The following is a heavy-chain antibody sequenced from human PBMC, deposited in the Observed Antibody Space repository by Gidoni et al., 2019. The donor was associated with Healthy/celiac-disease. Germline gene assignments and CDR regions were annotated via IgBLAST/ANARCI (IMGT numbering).Heavy chain of an antibody. J-gene: IGHJ4*02. CDR1: GGSTSSGGYS. D-gene: IGHD3-3*01. V-gene: IGHV4-30-2*01. CDR2: MYHRGST. Sequence: QLQLQESGYGLVKPSQTLYLTCAVSGGSTSSGGYSWGWIRLPPGKGLDWFGDMYHRGSTYYNPSLKSRVTISVDRSKNQFALKLSSVTAADTAVYYCARSFGVVTPFDYWGQGTLVTVSS. CDR3: ARSFGVVTPFDY.